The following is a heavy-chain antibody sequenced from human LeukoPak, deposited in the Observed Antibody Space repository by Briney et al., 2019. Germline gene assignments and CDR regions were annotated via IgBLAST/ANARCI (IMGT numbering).Heavy chain of an antibody. CDR2: ISSSSSTI. V-gene: IGHV3-48*04. J-gene: IGHJ4*02. CDR1: GFSFSSYS. Sequence: GGSLRLSCAASGFSFSSYSMNWVRQAPGKGLEWVSYISSSSSTIYYADSVKGRFTISRDNDENSLYLQMNSLRAEDTAVYYCARDFFYDPKLERSGGWGQGTLVTVSS. D-gene: IGHD3-16*01. CDR3: ARDFFYDPKLERSGG.